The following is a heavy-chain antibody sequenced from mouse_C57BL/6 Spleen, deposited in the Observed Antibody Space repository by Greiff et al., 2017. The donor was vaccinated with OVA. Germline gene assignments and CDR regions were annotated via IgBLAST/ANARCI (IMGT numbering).Heavy chain of an antibody. CDR3: AREVPLPYRGFDY. Sequence: EVKLMESGGDLVKPGGSLKLSCAASGFTFSSYGMSWVRQTPDKRLEWVATISSGGSYTYYPDSVKGRFTISRDNAKNTLYLQMSSLKSEDTAMYYCAREVPLPYRGFDYWGQGTTLTVSS. V-gene: IGHV5-6*01. CDR2: ISSGGSYT. D-gene: IGHD2-14*01. CDR1: GFTFSSYG. J-gene: IGHJ2*01.